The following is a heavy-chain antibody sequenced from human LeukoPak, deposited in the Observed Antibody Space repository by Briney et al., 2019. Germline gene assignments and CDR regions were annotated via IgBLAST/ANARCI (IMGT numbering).Heavy chain of an antibody. CDR1: GFTFSSYA. V-gene: IGHV3-23*01. D-gene: IGHD1-1*01. CDR3: ARETGIYYFDY. J-gene: IGHJ4*02. CDR2: ISGSGDTT. Sequence: GGSLRLSCTASGFTFSSYAMSWVRQGPGTGLEWVSAISGSGDTTFYADSVKGRFTISRDNSKNTLYLQMNSLRAEDTAVYYCARETGIYYFDYWGQGTLVTVSS.